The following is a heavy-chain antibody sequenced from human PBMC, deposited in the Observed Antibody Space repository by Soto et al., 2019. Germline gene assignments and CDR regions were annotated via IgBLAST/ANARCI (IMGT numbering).Heavy chain of an antibody. Sequence: SGNLSLTCSVSGGSIRTVGHYWTWIRQPPGKGLEWIGSIYHTGSTYYSKSLRSRLTMSVETSKSQFSLRLSSVTAADKAVEYCARATGTLRRRKGEDWGQGSVVIV. D-gene: IGHD1-1*01. J-gene: IGHJ4*02. CDR3: ARATGTLRRRKGED. V-gene: IGHV4-31*03. CDR1: GGSIRTVGHY. CDR2: IYHTGST.